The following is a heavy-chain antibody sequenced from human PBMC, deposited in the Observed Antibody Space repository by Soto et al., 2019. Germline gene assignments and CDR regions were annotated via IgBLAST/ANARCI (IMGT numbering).Heavy chain of an antibody. CDR2: VYNDGSA. Sequence: PSETLSLTCDVSGVSISSGNWWSWVRQPPGKGLEWITEVYNDGSANYHPSLESQATISVDRSKNQFSLGLCSTTAADTAKYCCARVVARRPGGVGALDYWGQGTLVTVSS. V-gene: IGHV4-4*01. CDR3: ARVVARRPGGVGALDY. CDR1: GVSISSGNW. J-gene: IGHJ4*02. D-gene: IGHD1-26*01.